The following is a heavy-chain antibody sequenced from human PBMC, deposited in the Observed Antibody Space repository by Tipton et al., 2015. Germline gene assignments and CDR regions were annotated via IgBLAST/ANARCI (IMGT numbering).Heavy chain of an antibody. CDR1: GGSFSNYA. J-gene: IGHJ4*02. V-gene: IGHV1-18*01. CDR3: ARGSYFDK. CDR2: ISAYNGNT. Sequence: QLVQSGAEVKKPGSSVKVSCKASGGSFSNYAMNWVRQAPGQGLEWMGWISAYNGNTNYAQKLQGRVTMTTDTSTSTAYMELRSLRSDDTAVYYCARGSYFDKWGQGTLVTVSS.